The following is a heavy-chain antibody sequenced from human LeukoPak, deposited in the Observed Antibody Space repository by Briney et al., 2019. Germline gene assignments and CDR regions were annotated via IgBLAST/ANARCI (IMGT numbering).Heavy chain of an antibody. CDR1: GFTFSDYY. D-gene: IGHD6-19*01. V-gene: IGHV3-11*04. CDR2: ISSSGSTI. J-gene: IGHJ4*02. Sequence: GGSLRLSCAASGFTFSDYYMSWIRQAPGKGLEWVSYISSSGSTIYYADSVKGRFTISRDNAKNSLYLQMNSLRAEDTAVYYCARDSGTYSSGWSPFDYWGQGTLVTVSS. CDR3: ARDSGTYSSGWSPFDY.